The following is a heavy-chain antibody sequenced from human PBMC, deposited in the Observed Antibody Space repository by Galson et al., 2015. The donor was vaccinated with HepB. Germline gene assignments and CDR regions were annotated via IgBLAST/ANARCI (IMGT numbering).Heavy chain of an antibody. D-gene: IGHD3-3*01. CDR3: ATSAQRLRFLEWHPPGNY. J-gene: IGHJ4*02. CDR1: GYIFIDYY. Sequence: SVKVSCKASGYIFIDYYIHWVRQAPGQGLEWMGGIIPIFGTANYAQKFQGRVTITADESTSTAYMELSSLRSEDTAVYYCATSAQRLRFLEWHPPGNYWGQGTLVTVSS. CDR2: IIPIFGTA. V-gene: IGHV1-69*13.